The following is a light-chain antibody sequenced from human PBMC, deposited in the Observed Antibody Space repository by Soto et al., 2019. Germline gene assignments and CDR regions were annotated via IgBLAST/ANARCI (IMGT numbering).Light chain of an antibody. V-gene: IGKV1-39*01. J-gene: IGKJ5*01. CDR3: QKSHSSPLT. Sequence: DIQMTHSPSFLSASVLDIVTITFRSGQSIIGYLNVYQQKQGKAPRLLILAASTLQSGVPSRFSGSGSGTDFTLTIATLHPEDYATYYCQKSHSSPLTFGQGTRLEI. CDR1: QSIIGY. CDR2: AAS.